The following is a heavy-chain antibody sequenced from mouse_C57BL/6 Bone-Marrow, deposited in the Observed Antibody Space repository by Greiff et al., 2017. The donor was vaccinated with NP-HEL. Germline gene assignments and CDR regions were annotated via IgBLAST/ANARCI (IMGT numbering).Heavy chain of an antibody. CDR3: ARHYSNGGPYAMDY. Sequence: QVQLQQSGTELVKPGASVKLSCKASGYTFTSYWMHWVKQRPGQGLEWIGNINPSNGGTTYNEKFKSKATLPVDKSSSTAYMQLSSLTSEDSAVYYCARHYSNGGPYAMDYWGQGTSVTVSS. CDR1: GYTFTSYW. V-gene: IGHV1-53*01. CDR2: INPSNGGT. D-gene: IGHD2-5*01. J-gene: IGHJ4*01.